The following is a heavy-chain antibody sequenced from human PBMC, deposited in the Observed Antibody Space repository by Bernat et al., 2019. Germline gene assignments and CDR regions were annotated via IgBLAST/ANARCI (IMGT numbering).Heavy chain of an antibody. CDR2: IYYSGNT. D-gene: IGHD2-21*01. V-gene: IGHV4-39*01. Sequence: QLQLQESGPGLVKPSETLSLTCTVSGGSISSSSYYWGWIRQPPGKGLEWIGSIYYSGNTYYNPSLKSRVTISVDTSKNQFSLKLSSVTAADTAVYYCARHRAGVRYYFDYWGQGTLVTVSS. CDR1: GGSISSSSYY. J-gene: IGHJ4*02. CDR3: ARHRAGVRYYFDY.